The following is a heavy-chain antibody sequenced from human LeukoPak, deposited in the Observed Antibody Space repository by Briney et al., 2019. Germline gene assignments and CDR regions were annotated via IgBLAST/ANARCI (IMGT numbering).Heavy chain of an antibody. CDR1: GFAFSDYW. CDR3: ARIGGSGTYWDY. D-gene: IGHD3-10*01. V-gene: IGHV3-7*01. CDR2: IKYHGSDE. J-gene: IGHJ4*02. Sequence: GWSLRLSCAASGFAFSDYWMSWVRQAPGKGLEWAANIKYHGSDEHYVDSVRGRFTISRDNAKNSLFLQMNSLRAEDTAVYYCARIGGSGTYWDYWGQGTLVTVSS.